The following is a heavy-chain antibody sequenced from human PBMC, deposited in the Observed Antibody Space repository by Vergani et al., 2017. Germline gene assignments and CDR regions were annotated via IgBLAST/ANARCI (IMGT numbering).Heavy chain of an antibody. V-gene: IGHV4-39*01. CDR2: IYHSGGA. Sequence: QLHLQESGPGLVKPSQTLSLTCTVSGGSITSSSYYWGWIRQPPGKGLEWIGNIYHSGGAYYNPSLKGRVTISVETSKNEFSLDVTSVTAADTAIYFCARTDSFILRYFHWALWVQGTLVTVSS. D-gene: IGHD3-9*01. CDR3: ARTDSFILRYFHWAL. J-gene: IGHJ4*02. CDR1: GGSITSSSYY.